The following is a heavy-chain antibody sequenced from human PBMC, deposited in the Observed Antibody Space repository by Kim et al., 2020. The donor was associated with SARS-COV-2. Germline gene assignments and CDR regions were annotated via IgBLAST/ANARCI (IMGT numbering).Heavy chain of an antibody. V-gene: IGHV4-59*13. J-gene: IGHJ4*02. CDR3: ARVAAVPRLDY. Sequence: SETLSLTCAVSGASIGSSYWAWIRQSPGKGLEWIGYLFYSGSTIYNASLKSRLAISVDTSRSELSLKLTSVTPADTAFYYCARVAAVPRLDYWGQGILVT. D-gene: IGHD4-17*01. CDR1: GASIGSSY. CDR2: LFYSGST.